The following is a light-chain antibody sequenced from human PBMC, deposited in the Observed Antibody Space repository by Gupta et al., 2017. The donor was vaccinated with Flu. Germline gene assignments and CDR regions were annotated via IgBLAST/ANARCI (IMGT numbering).Light chain of an antibody. CDR2: EVS. CDR1: SSCIGGYNR. V-gene: IGLV2-14*01. Sequence: QSALTQPASSSGSLVQSITISSTGTSSCIGGYNRVSWYQQHPGKAPKLIIYEVSNRPSGLSDRFSGSRSGNTASLTISGLQADDEADYYCSSYTRSTTSIIAWVFGGGTRLTVL. CDR3: SSYTRSTTSIIAWV. J-gene: IGLJ3*02.